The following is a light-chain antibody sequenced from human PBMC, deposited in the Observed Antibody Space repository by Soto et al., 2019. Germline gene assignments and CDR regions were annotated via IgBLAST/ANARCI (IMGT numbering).Light chain of an antibody. Sequence: EIVMTQSPATQSVSPGERATLSCRASQSVSSNLAWYQQKPGQAPRLLIYGASTRATGIQARFSGSGSGTEFTLTISSLQSEDFAVYYCQQYNKWPPMYTFGQGTKLEIK. CDR3: QQYNKWPPMYT. CDR2: GAS. V-gene: IGKV3-15*01. J-gene: IGKJ2*01. CDR1: QSVSSN.